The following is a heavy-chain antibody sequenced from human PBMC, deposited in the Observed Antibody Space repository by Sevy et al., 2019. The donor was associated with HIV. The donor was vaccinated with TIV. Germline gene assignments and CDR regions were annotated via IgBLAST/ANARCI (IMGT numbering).Heavy chain of an antibody. Sequence: GGSLRLSCAASGFTVSSNYMSWVRQAPGKGLEWVSVIYSGGSTYYADSVKGRFTISRDNSKNTLYLQMNSLRAEDTAVYYCARDMGGYCSGGSCYTNWFDPWGQGTLVTVSS. CDR2: IYSGGST. V-gene: IGHV3-53*01. D-gene: IGHD2-15*01. J-gene: IGHJ5*02. CDR1: GFTVSSNY. CDR3: ARDMGGYCSGGSCYTNWFDP.